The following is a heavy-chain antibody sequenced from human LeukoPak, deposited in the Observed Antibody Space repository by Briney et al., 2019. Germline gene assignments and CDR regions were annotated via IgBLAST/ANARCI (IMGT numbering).Heavy chain of an antibody. D-gene: IGHD1-26*01. CDR3: ARDTRSLIDY. Sequence: GGSLRLSCAASGFSFSTNSMNWVRQVPGKGLEWISYISSNSATTYYADSVKGRFTISRDNAKNSLYLHMNSLRADDTAVYYCARDTRSLIDYWGQGTLVAVSS. CDR1: GFSFSTNS. J-gene: IGHJ4*02. CDR2: ISSNSATT. V-gene: IGHV3-48*01.